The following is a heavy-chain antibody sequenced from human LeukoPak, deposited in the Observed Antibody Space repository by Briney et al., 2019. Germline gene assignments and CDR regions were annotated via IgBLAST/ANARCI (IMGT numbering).Heavy chain of an antibody. CDR1: GFSLSTSGVG. D-gene: IGHD3-16*02. CDR2: IYWDDDK. V-gene: IGHV2-5*02. Sequence: SGPTLVKPTQTLTLTCTFSGFSLSTSGVGVGWIRQPPGKALEWLALIYWDDDKHYSPSLKSRLTITKDTSKNQVVLTMTNMDPVDTATHYCAHSRVLRLGELSLGYWGQGTLVTVSS. J-gene: IGHJ4*02. CDR3: AHSRVLRLGELSLGY.